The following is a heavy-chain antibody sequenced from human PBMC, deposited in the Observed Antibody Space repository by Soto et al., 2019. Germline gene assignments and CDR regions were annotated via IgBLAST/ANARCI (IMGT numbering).Heavy chain of an antibody. CDR3: AREVAADGTFREDVFDI. D-gene: IGHD6-13*01. Sequence: QVHLVQSGAEVKKPGSSVKVSCKASGGTFSNRAINWVRQAPGQGLEWMGRIIPIFGTTNYAQKFQGRVTFTADEPTVTAYMELSSLKHDDTAIYYCAREVAADGTFREDVFDIWGQGTLVTVSS. V-gene: IGHV1-69*12. CDR2: IIPIFGTT. CDR1: GGTFSNRA. J-gene: IGHJ3*02.